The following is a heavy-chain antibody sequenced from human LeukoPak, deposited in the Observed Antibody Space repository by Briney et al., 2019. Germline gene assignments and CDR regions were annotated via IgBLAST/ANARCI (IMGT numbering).Heavy chain of an antibody. D-gene: IGHD5/OR15-5a*01. J-gene: IGHJ2*01. V-gene: IGHV6-1*01. CDR1: GDSVSSYSVA. Sequence: SQTLSPTCAISGDSVSSYSVAWNWIRQSPSRGLEWLGRTYYRSEWYHDYAVSVKGRISINSDASKNQFSLHLNSVTPEDTAVYYCARASGLRRVAWYFDLWGRGTLVAVSS. CDR2: TYYRSEWYH. CDR3: ARASGLRRVAWYFDL.